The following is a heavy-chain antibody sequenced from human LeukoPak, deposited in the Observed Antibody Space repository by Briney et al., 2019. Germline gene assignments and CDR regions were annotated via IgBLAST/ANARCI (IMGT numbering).Heavy chain of an antibody. J-gene: IGHJ4*02. V-gene: IGHV3-21*01. CDR3: ARDVGGWPQFPFDY. CDR1: GFTFSSYS. CDR2: ISSSSSYI. Sequence: GGSLRLSCAASGFTFSSYSMNWVRQAPGKGLEWVSSISSSSSYIYYADSVKGRFTISRDNAKNSLYLQMNSLRAEDTAVYYCARDVGGWPQFPFDYWGQGTLVTVSS. D-gene: IGHD5-24*01.